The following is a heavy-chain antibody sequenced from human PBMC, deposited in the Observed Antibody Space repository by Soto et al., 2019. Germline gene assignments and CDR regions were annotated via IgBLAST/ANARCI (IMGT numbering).Heavy chain of an antibody. CDR2: ISSSGSTI. D-gene: IGHD3-10*01. Sequence: GGSLRLSCAASGFTFSSYEMNWVRQAPGKGLEWVSYISSSGSTIYYADSVKGRFTISRDNAKDSLYLQMNSLRAEDTAVYYCAREVMVRGVIRSRYYDWGQGTLVTVSS. CDR3: AREVMVRGVIRSRYYD. V-gene: IGHV3-48*03. CDR1: GFTFSSYE. J-gene: IGHJ4*02.